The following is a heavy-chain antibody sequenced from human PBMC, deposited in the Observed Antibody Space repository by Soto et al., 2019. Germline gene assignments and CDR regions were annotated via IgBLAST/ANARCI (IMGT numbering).Heavy chain of an antibody. CDR1: GYTFTSYY. Sequence: QVQLVQSGAEVKKPGASVKVSCKASGYTFTSYYMHWVRQAPGQGLEWMGIINPSGGSTSYAQKFQGRVTMTRVTSTSTVYMELSSLRSEDTAVYYCARALQTGYSSGWYWAFWGQGTTVTVSS. V-gene: IGHV1-46*01. D-gene: IGHD6-19*01. CDR2: INPSGGST. CDR3: ARALQTGYSSGWYWAF. J-gene: IGHJ6*02.